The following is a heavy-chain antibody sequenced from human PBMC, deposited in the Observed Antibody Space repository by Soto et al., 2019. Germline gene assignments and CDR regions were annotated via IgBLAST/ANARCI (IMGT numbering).Heavy chain of an antibody. D-gene: IGHD2-2*01. V-gene: IGHV1-8*01. CDR2: MNPESRNT. CDR3: ARFVRHQLPTIDF. J-gene: IGHJ4*02. CDR1: GYTFTNYD. Sequence: QVQLVQSGAEVKEPGASVRVSCKASGYTFTNYDINWVRQATGQGLEWMGWMNPESRNTGYAQKIQRRVTLTRDTSISTAYMELTSLRSEDTAVYYCARFVRHQLPTIDFWGQGTLVTVSS.